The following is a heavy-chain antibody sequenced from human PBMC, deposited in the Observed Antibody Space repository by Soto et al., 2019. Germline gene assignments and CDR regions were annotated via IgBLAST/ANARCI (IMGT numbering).Heavy chain of an antibody. CDR2: IYDSGST. V-gene: IGHV4-59*01. CDR3: ARGPPLYYDILTGYSAFDY. CDR1: GGSISSYY. Sequence: SETLSLTCTVSGGSISSYYWSWIRQPPGKGLEWIGYIYDSGSTSYNPSLKRRVTISVDTSKNQFSLKLSSVTTADTAVYYCARGPPLYYDILTGYSAFDYWGQGTLVTVSS. J-gene: IGHJ4*02. D-gene: IGHD3-9*01.